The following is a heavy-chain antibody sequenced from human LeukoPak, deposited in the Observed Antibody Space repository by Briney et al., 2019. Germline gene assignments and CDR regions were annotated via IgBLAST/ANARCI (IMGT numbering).Heavy chain of an antibody. CDR3: AKDHRRYCSGGSCLLTHY. D-gene: IGHD2-15*01. Sequence: GGSLRLSCAASGFTVSSNYMSWVRQAPGKGLEWVSAISGSGGSTYYADSVKGRFTISRDNSKNTLYLQMNSLRAEDTAVYYCAKDHRRYCSGGSCLLTHYWGQGTLVTVSS. CDR1: GFTVSSNY. CDR2: ISGSGGST. J-gene: IGHJ4*02. V-gene: IGHV3-23*01.